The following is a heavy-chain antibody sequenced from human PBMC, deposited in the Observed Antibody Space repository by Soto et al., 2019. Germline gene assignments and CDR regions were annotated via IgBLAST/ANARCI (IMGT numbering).Heavy chain of an antibody. CDR1: GFTFGDYA. Sequence: PGGSLRLSCTASGFTFGDYAMSWVRQAPGKGLEWVGLIRSKAYGGTTEYAASVKGRFTISRDDSKSIAYLQMNSLKTEDTAVYYCTRGGYSYYYGMDVWGQGTTVTASS. J-gene: IGHJ6*02. CDR2: IRSKAYGGTT. CDR3: TRGGYSYYYGMDV. V-gene: IGHV3-49*04. D-gene: IGHD5-18*01.